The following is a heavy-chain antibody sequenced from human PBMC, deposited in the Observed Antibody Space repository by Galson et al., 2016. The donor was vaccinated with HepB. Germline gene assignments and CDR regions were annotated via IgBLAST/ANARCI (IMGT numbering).Heavy chain of an antibody. CDR2: VSAYNGNT. J-gene: IGHJ4*02. D-gene: IGHD5-12*01. Sequence: SVKVSCKASGYTFTRFAIHWVRQAPGQGLEWMGWVSAYNGNTNYAQNLQGRVTMTTDTSTSTVYMELRSLTSDDTALYYCASSYNSGSFDNWGQGTLVTVSS. CDR3: ASSYNSGSFDN. CDR1: GYTFTRFA. V-gene: IGHV1-18*01.